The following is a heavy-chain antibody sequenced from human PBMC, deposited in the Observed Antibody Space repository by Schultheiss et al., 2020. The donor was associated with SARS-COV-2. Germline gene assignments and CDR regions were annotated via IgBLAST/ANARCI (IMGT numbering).Heavy chain of an antibody. CDR3: AKDLDSISWNFEY. CDR2: ISNSVDGT. J-gene: IGHJ4*02. Sequence: GGSLRLSCAASGFTFSSYAMSWVRQAPGEGLEWVSTISNSVDGTYYGDSVKGRFTISRDNSKNTLYLQMNSLRAEDTAVYYCAKDLDSISWNFEYWGQGTLVTVSS. CDR1: GFTFSSYA. V-gene: IGHV3-23*01. D-gene: IGHD6-13*01.